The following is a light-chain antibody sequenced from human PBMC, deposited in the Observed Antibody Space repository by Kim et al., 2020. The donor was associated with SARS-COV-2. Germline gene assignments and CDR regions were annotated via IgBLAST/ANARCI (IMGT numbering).Light chain of an antibody. CDR1: QSLVHSDGNIY. Sequence: DVVMTQSPLSLPVTLGQPASISCRSSQSLVHSDGNIYLNWFQQRPGQSPRRLIYKVSNRDSGVPDRFSGSGSGTDFTLKISRVEAEDVGVYYCMQGTRWPPFTFGQGTKLEI. J-gene: IGKJ2*01. V-gene: IGKV2-30*02. CDR2: KVS. CDR3: MQGTRWPPFT.